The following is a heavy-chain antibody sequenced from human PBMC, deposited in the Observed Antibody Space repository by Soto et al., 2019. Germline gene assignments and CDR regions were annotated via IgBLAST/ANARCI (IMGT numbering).Heavy chain of an antibody. D-gene: IGHD3-9*01. CDR1: GNIFTSNG. J-gene: IGHJ6*02. V-gene: IGHV1-18*04. Sequence: VQSGAEVKKPGASAKVSCKASGNIFTSNGFSWVRQAPGQGLEWMGWISAYTGGANYPQKFQGRVTMTTDTSTSMAYMELRSLTSDDTAVYYCVRVPHNFNWAPYGLDVWGQGTTVTVS. CDR3: VRVPHNFNWAPYGLDV. CDR2: ISAYTGGA.